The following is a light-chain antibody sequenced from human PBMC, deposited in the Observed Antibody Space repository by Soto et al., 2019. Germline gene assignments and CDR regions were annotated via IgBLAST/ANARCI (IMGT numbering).Light chain of an antibody. CDR1: SSNIGAGYD. V-gene: IGLV1-40*01. CDR3: QSYDSSLSGRWV. J-gene: IGLJ3*02. CDR2: GNS. Sequence: QSVLTQPPSVSGAPGQRVTISCTGSSSNIGAGYDVHWYQQLPGTAPKLLIYGNSNRPSGVPDRFSGSKSGTSASLAITGLQPEDEADYYCQSYDSSLSGRWVFGGGTKLTVL.